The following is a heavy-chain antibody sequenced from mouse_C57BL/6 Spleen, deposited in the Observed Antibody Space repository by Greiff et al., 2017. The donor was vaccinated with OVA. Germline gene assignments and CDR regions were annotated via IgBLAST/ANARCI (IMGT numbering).Heavy chain of an antibody. D-gene: IGHD2-4*01. CDR3: ARSIYYDYEDYAMDY. Sequence: DVQLQESGPGLVKPSQSLSLTCSVTGYSITSGYFWYWIRQFPGNKLEWLGYISYDGSNNYNPSLKNRISITRDTSKSQVYLKLNTVTTEDTAIYYCARSIYYDYEDYAMDYWGQGTSVTVSS. V-gene: IGHV3-6*01. CDR1: GYSITSGYF. J-gene: IGHJ4*01. CDR2: ISYDGSN.